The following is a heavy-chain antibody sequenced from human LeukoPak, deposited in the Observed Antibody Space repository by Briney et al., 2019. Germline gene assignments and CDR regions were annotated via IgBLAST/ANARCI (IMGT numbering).Heavy chain of an antibody. CDR3: ARLDYCVAGCYFDY. Sequence: GGSLRLSCAASGFTFSSYEMNWVRQAPGKGLEWVSYISSSGSTIYYADSVKGRFTISRDNARNSLYLQMNSLRAEDTAVYYCARLDYCVAGCYFDYWGQGTRVTVSS. D-gene: IGHD3-10*01. V-gene: IGHV3-48*03. CDR2: ISSSGSTI. J-gene: IGHJ4*02. CDR1: GFTFSSYE.